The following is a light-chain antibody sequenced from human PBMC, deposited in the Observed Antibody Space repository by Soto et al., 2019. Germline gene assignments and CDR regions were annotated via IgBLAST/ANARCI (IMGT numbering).Light chain of an antibody. CDR1: QSISDY. J-gene: IGKJ1*01. CDR2: AES. V-gene: IGKV1-39*01. Sequence: DIQMTQSPSSLSASVGDRVTITCRASQSISDYLNWYQQKPGKAPKLLIYAESSLQSGVPSRFSGSGSGTDFTLTISSLQPYDFATYYCQQSRTTPWTFGQGTKVEIK. CDR3: QQSRTTPWT.